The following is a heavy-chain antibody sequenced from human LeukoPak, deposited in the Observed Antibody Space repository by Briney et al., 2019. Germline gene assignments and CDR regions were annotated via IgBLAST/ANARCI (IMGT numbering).Heavy chain of an antibody. J-gene: IGHJ5*01. D-gene: IGHD1-1*01. Sequence: GGSLRLSCAASGVRFSDYLMHWGRQAPGERPMWVSRINTDGSVIDYADFVKGRFTMSRDNAQNTLSLQMTSLRVEDGAVYYCAREIIRYNHPPRYFDSWGHGTLVTVSS. CDR2: INTDGSVI. CDR1: GVRFSDYL. V-gene: IGHV3-74*01. CDR3: AREIIRYNHPPRYFDS.